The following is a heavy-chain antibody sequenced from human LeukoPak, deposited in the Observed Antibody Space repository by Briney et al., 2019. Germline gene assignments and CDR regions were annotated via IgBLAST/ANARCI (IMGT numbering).Heavy chain of an antibody. V-gene: IGHV1-2*02. D-gene: IGHD1-26*01. CDR2: INPNSGGT. Sequence: ASVKVSCKASGYTFTGYYMHWVRQAPGQGLEWMGWINPNSGGTNCAQKFQGRVTMTRDTSISTAYMELRSLRSDDTAVYYCARDDPQIVGAGDYWGQGTLVTVSS. J-gene: IGHJ4*02. CDR1: GYTFTGYY. CDR3: ARDDPQIVGAGDY.